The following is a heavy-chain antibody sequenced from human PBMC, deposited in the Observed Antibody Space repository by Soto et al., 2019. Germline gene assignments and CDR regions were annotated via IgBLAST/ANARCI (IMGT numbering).Heavy chain of an antibody. CDR3: AKDRYSGTYPTDFDY. Sequence: GGSLRLSCAGSGFTFSSYGIHWFRQTPGKGLEWVALISYDGGNEKYTESVKDRFTISRDDSHNVAYLQMSSLRTEDTAMYYCAKDRYSGTYPTDFDYWGQGSLVTVS. V-gene: IGHV3-30*18. CDR2: ISYDGGNE. D-gene: IGHD1-26*01. J-gene: IGHJ4*02. CDR1: GFTFSSYG.